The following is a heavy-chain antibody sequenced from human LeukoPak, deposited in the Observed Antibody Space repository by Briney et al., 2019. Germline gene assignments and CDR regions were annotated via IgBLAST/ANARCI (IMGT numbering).Heavy chain of an antibody. D-gene: IGHD3-10*01. CDR2: FDPEDGET. V-gene: IGHV1-24*01. CDR3: ALYYYGSVSYYTNWFDP. J-gene: IGHJ5*02. CDR1: GYTLTELS. Sequence: ASVKVSCKVSGYTLTELSMHWVRQAPGKGLEWMGGFDPEDGETIYAQKFQGRVTMTEDTSTDTAYMELSSLRSEDTAVYYCALYYYGSVSYYTNWFDPWGQGTLVTVSS.